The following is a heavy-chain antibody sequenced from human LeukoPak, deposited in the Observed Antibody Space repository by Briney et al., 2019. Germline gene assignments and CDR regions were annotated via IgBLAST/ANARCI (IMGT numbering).Heavy chain of an antibody. J-gene: IGHJ3*02. Sequence: PSQTLSLTCTVSGASISSGSYYWSWIRQPAGKGLEWIGRIYTSGSTNYNPSLKSRVTISVDTSKNQFSLKLSSVTAADTAVYYCAIHSPKLGLGGDDAFDIWGQGTMVTVSS. V-gene: IGHV4-61*02. CDR1: GASISSGSYY. CDR3: AIHSPKLGLGGDDAFDI. D-gene: IGHD7-27*01. CDR2: IYTSGST.